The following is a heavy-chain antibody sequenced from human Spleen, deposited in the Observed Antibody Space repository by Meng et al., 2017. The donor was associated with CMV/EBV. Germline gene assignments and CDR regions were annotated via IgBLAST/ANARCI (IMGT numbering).Heavy chain of an antibody. CDR3: AKRLFDP. Sequence: SLSLSCAASGFTFSSCAMSWVGQATGKGVAGVSASSGSGGRTYYADSVKGRFTISRDNSKNTLYLQMNSQRAEDTAVYYCAKRLFDPWGQGTLVTVSS. CDR2: SSGSGGRT. CDR1: GFTFSSCA. V-gene: IGHV3-23*01. J-gene: IGHJ5*02.